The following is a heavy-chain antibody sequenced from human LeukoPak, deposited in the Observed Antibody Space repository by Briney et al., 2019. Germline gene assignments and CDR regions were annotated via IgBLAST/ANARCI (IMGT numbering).Heavy chain of an antibody. CDR1: GGSFSGYY. Sequence: SETLSLTCAVYGGSFSGYYWSWIRQPPGKGLEWIGEINHSGSTRYNPSLKSRVTISLDTSKNQFPLELSSVTAADTAVYSCARFSYYYAHDIFDIWGQGTMVTVSS. V-gene: IGHV4-34*01. CDR2: INHSGST. CDR3: ARFSYYYAHDIFDI. D-gene: IGHD3-10*01. J-gene: IGHJ3*02.